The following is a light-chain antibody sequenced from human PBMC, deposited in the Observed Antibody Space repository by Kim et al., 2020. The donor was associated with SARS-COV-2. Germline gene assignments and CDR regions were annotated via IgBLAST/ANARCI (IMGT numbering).Light chain of an antibody. Sequence: DIQMTQSPSSLSASIGDKITITCRASQDIKNYLGWFQQKPGKAPKSLIYGASSLQSGVPSRFSGSGSGTDFTLTISSLQPEDFGTYYCQHYSNYPLTFGGGTKLEI. CDR1: QDIKNY. J-gene: IGKJ4*01. V-gene: IGKV1-16*01. CDR2: GAS. CDR3: QHYSNYPLT.